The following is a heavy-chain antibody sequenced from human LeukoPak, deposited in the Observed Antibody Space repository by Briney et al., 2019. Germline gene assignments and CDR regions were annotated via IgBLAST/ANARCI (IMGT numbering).Heavy chain of an antibody. V-gene: IGHV3-7*03. CDR1: GLTFSNYW. CDR3: ARGGGLDV. J-gene: IGHJ6*02. CDR2: INHNGNVN. D-gene: IGHD3-16*01. Sequence: GSLRLSCAASGLTFSNYWMTWVRQAPGKGLEWVASINHNGNVNYYVDSVKGRFTISRDNAKNSLYLQMSNLRAEDTAVYFCARGGGLDVWGQGATVTVSS.